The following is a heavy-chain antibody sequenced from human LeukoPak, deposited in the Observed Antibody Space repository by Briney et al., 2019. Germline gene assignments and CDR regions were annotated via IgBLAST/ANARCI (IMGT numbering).Heavy chain of an antibody. Sequence: GGSLRLSCAASVFDFANSFIGWIRHAPWKGPEWVSAVSGSGDRTDYADSVRGRFTISRDNSKSTLYLQMNSLRVEDTAIYYCAIREPIGYWGQGSLVTVSP. CDR3: AIREPIGY. CDR1: VFDFANSF. J-gene: IGHJ4*02. D-gene: IGHD6-13*01. V-gene: IGHV3-23*01. CDR2: VSGSGDRT.